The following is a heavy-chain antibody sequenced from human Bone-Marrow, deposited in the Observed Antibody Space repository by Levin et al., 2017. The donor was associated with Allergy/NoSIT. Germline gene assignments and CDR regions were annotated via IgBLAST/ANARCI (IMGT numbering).Heavy chain of an antibody. Sequence: GESLKISCAASGFSFSSYWMHWVRQAPGKGLVWVARINGDGGGITYSESVKGRFTISRDNAKNTLYLQMDSLRAEDTAVYYCSRDSIPKARFDYWGQGTLVTVSS. D-gene: IGHD6-6*01. J-gene: IGHJ4*02. V-gene: IGHV3-74*01. CDR3: SRDSIPKARFDY. CDR1: GFSFSSYW. CDR2: INGDGGGI.